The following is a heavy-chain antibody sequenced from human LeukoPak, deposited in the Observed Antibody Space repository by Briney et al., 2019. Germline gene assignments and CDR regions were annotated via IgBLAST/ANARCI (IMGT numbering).Heavy chain of an antibody. Sequence: SETLSLTCSVSGGSITSDYWSWIRQPPGKGLEWIGLIHNSGSTNYNPSLKGRITISIDTSKNQFSLRLSSVTAADTAVYYCARVGGGDCLDYWGQGTLVTVSS. D-gene: IGHD2-21*02. CDR1: GGSITSDY. CDR3: ARVGGGDCLDY. J-gene: IGHJ4*02. V-gene: IGHV4-59*01. CDR2: IHNSGST.